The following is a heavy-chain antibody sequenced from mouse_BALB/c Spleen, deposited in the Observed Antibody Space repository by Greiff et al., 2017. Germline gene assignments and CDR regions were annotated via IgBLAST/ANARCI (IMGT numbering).Heavy chain of an antibody. J-gene: IGHJ2*01. CDR2: IYPGSGNT. Sequence: LMESGPELVKPGASVKISCKASGYTFTDYYINWVKQKPGQGLEWIGWIYPGSGNTKYNEKFKGKATLTVDTSSSTAYMQLSSLTSEDTAVYFCARSNYDYDENFDYWGQGTTLTVSS. CDR3: ARSNYDYDENFDY. D-gene: IGHD2-4*01. CDR1: GYTFTDYY. V-gene: IGHV1-84*02.